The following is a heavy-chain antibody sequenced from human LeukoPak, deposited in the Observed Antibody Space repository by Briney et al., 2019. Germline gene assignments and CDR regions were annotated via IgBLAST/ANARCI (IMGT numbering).Heavy chain of an antibody. CDR2: IYKSGCT. CDR3: AGGVMLGGCGPQHCFHY. J-gene: IGHJ4*02. Sequence: PAHTLALTCTVTGGSFSSYCGRCIRQQLREGLLFVGDIYKSGCTKFNPSLKSRVTISVDTSKNQFCLKLSYVIAADTAVYYRAGGVMLGGCGPQHCFHYWGQGPLVTVSS. D-gene: IGHD3-10*02. CDR1: GGSFSSYC. V-gene: IGHV4-59*01.